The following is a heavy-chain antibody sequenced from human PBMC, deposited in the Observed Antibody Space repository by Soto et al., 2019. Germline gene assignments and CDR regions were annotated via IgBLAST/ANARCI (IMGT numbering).Heavy chain of an antibody. CDR2: IYYSGST. J-gene: IGHJ3*02. V-gene: IGHV4-39*01. CDR1: GGSISSSSYY. Sequence: TSETLSLTCTVSGGSISSSSYYWGWIRQPPGKGLEWIGSIYYSGSTYYNPSLKSRVTISVDTSKNQFSLKLSSVTAADTAVYYCARHGAHCSGGSCYSEFAHGAFDIWGQGTMVT. CDR3: ARHGAHCSGGSCYSEFAHGAFDI. D-gene: IGHD2-15*01.